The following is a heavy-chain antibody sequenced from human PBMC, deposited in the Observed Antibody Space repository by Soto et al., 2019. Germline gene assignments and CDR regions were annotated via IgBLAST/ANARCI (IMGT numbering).Heavy chain of an antibody. D-gene: IGHD2-21*02. CDR1: GYAFNTYY. Sequence: ASVKSSCKSSGYAFNTYYLHWVRQAPGQGLEWMGMIHPSGGGSTYAQKFLGRVTMTMDSSTSTVFMELTSLRSADTAVYYCARGGHIAVVTDSFDSWG. J-gene: IGHJ4*01. CDR3: ARGGHIAVVTDSFDS. V-gene: IGHV1-46*02. CDR2: IHPSGGGS.